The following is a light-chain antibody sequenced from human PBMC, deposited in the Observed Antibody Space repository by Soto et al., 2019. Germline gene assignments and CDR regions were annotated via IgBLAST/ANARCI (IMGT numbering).Light chain of an antibody. CDR3: SSYTSSSTRV. CDR2: EVS. CDR1: SSDIGGYSY. V-gene: IGLV2-14*01. J-gene: IGLJ1*01. Sequence: QSALTQPASVSGSPGRSITISCTGTSSDIGGYSYVSWYQQHLGKAPKLMIYEVSNRPSGVSNRFSGSKSGNTASLTISGLQAEDEADYYCSSYTSSSTRVFGTGTKLTVL.